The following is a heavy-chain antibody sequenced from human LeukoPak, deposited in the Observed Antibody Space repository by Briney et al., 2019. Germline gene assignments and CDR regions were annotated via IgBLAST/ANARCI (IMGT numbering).Heavy chain of an antibody. CDR2: NYPGDSDT. CDR1: GYSFTSYW. J-gene: IGHJ4*02. Sequence: GESLQISCQGSGYSFTSYWIGWVRQMPGKGLEWMGVNYPGDSDTRYSPSFQGQVTISADKSISTAYLQWSSLKASDTAMYYCARCPQSGFYFDYWGQGTLVTVSS. CDR3: ARCPQSGFYFDY. V-gene: IGHV5-51*01. D-gene: IGHD6-25*01.